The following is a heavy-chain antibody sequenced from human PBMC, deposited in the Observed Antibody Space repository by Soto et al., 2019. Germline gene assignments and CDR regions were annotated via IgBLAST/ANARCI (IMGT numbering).Heavy chain of an antibody. CDR3: AHRRSTYYYDSTFDP. Sequence: QITLKESGPTLVKPTQTLTLTCTFSGFSLSTSGVGVGWIRQPPGKALEWLALIYWDDDKRYSPSLKSRLTITKDPSKNQVLLTMTNMYPVDTATYYCAHRRSTYYYDSTFDPWGQGTLVTVSS. CDR2: IYWDDDK. V-gene: IGHV2-5*02. D-gene: IGHD3-22*01. J-gene: IGHJ5*02. CDR1: GFSLSTSGVG.